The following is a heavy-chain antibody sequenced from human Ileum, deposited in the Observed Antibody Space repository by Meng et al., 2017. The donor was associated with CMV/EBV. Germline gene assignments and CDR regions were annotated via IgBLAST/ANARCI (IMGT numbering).Heavy chain of an antibody. J-gene: IGHJ4*02. CDR1: GDSVSSTTVT. D-gene: IGHD6-13*01. CDR3: VRLTGNSWLDY. CDR2: TYYRSKWFN. V-gene: IGHV6-1*01. Sequence: QGHLQQSGSGLVKTSQNLLLTCAISGDSVSSTTVTWNWIRQSPSRGLEWLGRTYYRSKWFNDYALSVRGRITINPDISKNQLSLQLNSVTPEDTAVYYCVRLTGNSWLDYWGRGTLVTVSS.